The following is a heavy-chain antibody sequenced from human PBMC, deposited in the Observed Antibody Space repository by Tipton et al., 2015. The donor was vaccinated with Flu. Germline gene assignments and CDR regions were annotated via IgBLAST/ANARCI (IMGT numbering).Heavy chain of an antibody. CDR1: GGSISSSDYY. D-gene: IGHD3-9*01. V-gene: IGHV4-30-4*01. J-gene: IGHJ4*02. Sequence: TLSLTCTVSGGSISSSDYYWSWIRQPPGKGLEWIGYIFYVGSTYYNPYNPSLKSRVTISIDTSKNQFSLKLNSVTAADTAVYSCARVPRNYDLLTGYQPYVDYWGQGTLVTVSS. CDR2: IFYVGST. CDR3: ARVPRNYDLLTGYQPYVDY.